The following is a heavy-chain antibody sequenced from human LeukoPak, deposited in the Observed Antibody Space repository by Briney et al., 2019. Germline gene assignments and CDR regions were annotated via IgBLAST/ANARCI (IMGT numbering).Heavy chain of an antibody. CDR3: ARDAHDFWSGYLFDY. J-gene: IGHJ4*02. CDR1: GFTFNSYG. Sequence: GGSLRLSCAASGFTFNSYGMHWVRQAPGKGLEWVAVISYDGSNKYYADSVKGRFTISRDNSKNTLYLQMNSLRAEDTAVYYCARDAHDFWSGYLFDYWGQGTLVTVSS. CDR2: ISYDGSNK. D-gene: IGHD3-3*01. V-gene: IGHV3-30*03.